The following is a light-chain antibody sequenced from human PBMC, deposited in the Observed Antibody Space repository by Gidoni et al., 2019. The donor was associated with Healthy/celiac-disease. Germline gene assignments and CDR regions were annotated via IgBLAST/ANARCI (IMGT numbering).Light chain of an antibody. Sequence: EIVLTQSPATLALSPGDRATLSCRASQGVSSYLAWYQQKPGQAPRRLIYDASNRATGIPARFSGSGSGTDFTLTISSLEPEDFAVYYCQQRSNWPPDTFGQGTKLEIK. V-gene: IGKV3-11*01. CDR3: QQRSNWPPDT. CDR1: QGVSSY. J-gene: IGKJ2*01. CDR2: DAS.